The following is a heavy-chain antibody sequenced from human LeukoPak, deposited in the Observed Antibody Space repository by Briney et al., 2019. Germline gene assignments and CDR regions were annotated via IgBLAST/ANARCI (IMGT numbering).Heavy chain of an antibody. CDR1: GFTFSSYG. D-gene: IGHD3-9*01. CDR2: ISYDGSNK. Sequence: PGGSLRLSCAASGFTFSSYGMHWVRQAPGKGLEWVAVISYDGSNKYYADSVKGRFTISRDNSKNTLYLQMNSLRAEDTVVYYCAKEGIFSAYYFDYWGQGTLVTVSS. J-gene: IGHJ4*02. V-gene: IGHV3-30*18. CDR3: AKEGIFSAYYFDY.